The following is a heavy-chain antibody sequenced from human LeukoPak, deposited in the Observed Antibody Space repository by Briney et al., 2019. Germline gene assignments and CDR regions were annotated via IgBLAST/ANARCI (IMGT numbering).Heavy chain of an antibody. CDR2: ISSSGTYT. V-gene: IGHV3-21*01. CDR3: ARDQYGDYSLDY. D-gene: IGHD4-17*01. Sequence: GGSLRLSCAASGFTFTTYSMTWVRQAPGKGLEWVSSISSSGTYTYYADSLKGRFTISRDDGKSSLFLQMNSLRAEDTAIYYCARDQYGDYSLDYWGQGTLVTVSS. J-gene: IGHJ4*02. CDR1: GFTFTTYS.